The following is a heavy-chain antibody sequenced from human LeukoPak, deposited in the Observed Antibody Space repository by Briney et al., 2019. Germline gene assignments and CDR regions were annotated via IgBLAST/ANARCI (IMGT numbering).Heavy chain of an antibody. CDR2: IWYDGCYT. V-gene: IGHV3-33*03. J-gene: IGHJ4*02. CDR3: AKPTSGDGSFLIDY. D-gene: IGHD1-26*01. CDR1: GFTFSSCG. Sequence: PGGSLRLSCAASGFTFSSCGMHWVRQAPGKGLEWVAVIWYDGCYTYYAESVKGRFTISRDNSRNTLYLQMSSLRAEDTAVYYCAKPTSGDGSFLIDYWGQGTLVIVSS.